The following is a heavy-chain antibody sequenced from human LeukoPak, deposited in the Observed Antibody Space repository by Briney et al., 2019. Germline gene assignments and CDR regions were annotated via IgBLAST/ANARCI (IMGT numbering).Heavy chain of an antibody. CDR1: GFTFSDYV. CDR3: ARGQPPSYYDMDV. V-gene: IGHV3-33*01. Sequence: PGGSLRLSCAASGFTFSDYVMHWVRQAPGKGLEWVAVIWSDGSSKHYADSVKGRFTISRDNSENTLYLQMSSLRAEDTALYYCARGQPPSYYDMDVWGQGTTVTVSS. J-gene: IGHJ6*02. D-gene: IGHD6-13*01. CDR2: IWSDGSSK.